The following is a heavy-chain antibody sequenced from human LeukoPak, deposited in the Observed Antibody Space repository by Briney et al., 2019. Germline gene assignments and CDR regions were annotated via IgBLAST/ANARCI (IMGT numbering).Heavy chain of an antibody. D-gene: IGHD3-16*02. CDR2: IYYSGST. V-gene: IGHV4-30-4*01. CDR1: GGSISSGDYY. CDR3: ARDRGMITFGGVIRNWFDP. J-gene: IGHJ5*02. Sequence: SQTLSLTCTVSGGSISSGDYYWSWIRQPPGKGLDWIGYIYYSGSTYYNPSLKSRVTISVDTSKNQFSLKLSSVTAADTAVYYCARDRGMITFGGVIRNWFDPWGQGTLVTVSS.